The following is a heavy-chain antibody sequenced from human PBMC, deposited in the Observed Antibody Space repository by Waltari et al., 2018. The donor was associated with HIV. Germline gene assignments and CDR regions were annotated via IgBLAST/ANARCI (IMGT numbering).Heavy chain of an antibody. V-gene: IGHV4-34*01. CDR1: GGSFSGYY. J-gene: IGHJ4*02. CDR2: INHSGST. D-gene: IGHD3-10*01. Sequence: QVQLQQWGAGLLKPSETLSLTCAVYGGSFSGYYWSWIRQPPGKGLEWIGEINHSGSTNYNPSLKSRVTISVDTSKNQFSLKLSSVTAADTAVYYCAREVRELAEGFDYWGQGTLVTVSS. CDR3: AREVRELAEGFDY.